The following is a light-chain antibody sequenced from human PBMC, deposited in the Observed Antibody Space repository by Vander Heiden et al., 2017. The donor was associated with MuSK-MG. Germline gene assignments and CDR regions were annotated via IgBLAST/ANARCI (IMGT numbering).Light chain of an antibody. V-gene: IGKV1-6*01. J-gene: IGKJ2*01. CDR1: QGIRND. Sequence: AIQMTQSPSSLSASVGDRVTITCRASQGIRNDLGWYQQKPGKAPKLLIYAASSLQSGVPSRFSGSGSGTDFTLTISSLQPEDFATYYCLQVYNDPRMYTFGQGTRLEMK. CDR3: LQVYNDPRMYT. CDR2: AAS.